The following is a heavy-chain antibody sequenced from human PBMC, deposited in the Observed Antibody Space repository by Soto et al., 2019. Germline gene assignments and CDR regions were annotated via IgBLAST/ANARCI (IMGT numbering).Heavy chain of an antibody. CDR1: GYTFTNYG. J-gene: IGHJ6*03. Sequence: QVQLLQSGAEVKKPGASVKVSCKASGYTFTNYGITWVRQATGQGLEWMGWISAYNGDTHYPQRLQGRVTMTTDTSTSTAYMELRGLRSDDTAVYYCARERQLVAYFYYHMDVWGKGTTVTVSS. D-gene: IGHD6-6*01. V-gene: IGHV1-18*01. CDR3: ARERQLVAYFYYHMDV. CDR2: ISAYNGDT.